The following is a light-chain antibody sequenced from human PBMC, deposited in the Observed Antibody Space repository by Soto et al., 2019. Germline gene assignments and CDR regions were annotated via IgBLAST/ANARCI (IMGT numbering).Light chain of an antibody. J-gene: IGLJ1*01. CDR3: QSYDSSLSGLYV. Sequence: QSVLTQPPSVSGAPGHRITISCTGSSSNIGAGYDVHWYRQLPGTAPKLLIFADTKRPSGVPDRFSGSKSGTSASLAITGLQAEDEADYYCQSYDSSLSGLYVFGTGTKVTVL. CDR1: SSNIGAGYD. V-gene: IGLV1-40*01. CDR2: ADT.